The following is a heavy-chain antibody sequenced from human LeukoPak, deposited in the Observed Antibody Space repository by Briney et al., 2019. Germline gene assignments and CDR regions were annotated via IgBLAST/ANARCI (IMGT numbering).Heavy chain of an antibody. J-gene: IGHJ4*02. CDR1: GGSISSGDYY. CDR2: IHYSGNT. Sequence: LGALSPTCTVPGGSISSGDYYSGWIRQPPGKGLEWIGSIHYSGNTYYNPSLKSRVTISVDASKNQFSLKLSSVPASDTAVYYCARPKTNSGDYDYWGQGTLVTVSS. V-gene: IGHV4-39*01. CDR3: ARPKTNSGDYDY. D-gene: IGHD4-17*01.